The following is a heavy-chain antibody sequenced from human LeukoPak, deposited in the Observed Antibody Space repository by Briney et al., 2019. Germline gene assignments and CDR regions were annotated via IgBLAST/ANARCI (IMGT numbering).Heavy chain of an antibody. CDR1: GGSISSSSYY. Sequence: SETLSLTCTVSGGSISSSSYYWGWIRQPPGKGLEWIGEINHSGSTTYNPSLKSRVTISVDTSKNQFSLKLSSVTAADTAVYYCARQADYRFDYWGQGTLVTVSS. CDR2: INHSGST. J-gene: IGHJ4*02. V-gene: IGHV4-39*01. CDR3: ARQADYRFDY. D-gene: IGHD4-11*01.